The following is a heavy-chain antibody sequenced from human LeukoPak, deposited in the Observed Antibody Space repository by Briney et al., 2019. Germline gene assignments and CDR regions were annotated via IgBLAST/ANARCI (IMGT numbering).Heavy chain of an antibody. J-gene: IGHJ4*02. Sequence: SETLSLTCTVSGGSISSGSYYWSWIRQPAGKGLEWIGRIYTSGSTNYNPSLKSRVTISVDTSKNQFSLKLSSVTAADTAVYYCARCNGWYSNFDYWGQGTLVTVSS. CDR3: ARCNGWYSNFDY. CDR2: IYTSGST. V-gene: IGHV4-61*02. CDR1: GGSISSGSYY. D-gene: IGHD6-19*01.